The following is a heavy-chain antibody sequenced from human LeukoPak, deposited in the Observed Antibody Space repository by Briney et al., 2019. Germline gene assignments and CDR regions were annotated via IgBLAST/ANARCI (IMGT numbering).Heavy chain of an antibody. J-gene: IGHJ4*02. CDR1: GYSISSGYY. CDR2: IYHSGST. D-gene: IGHD1-26*01. CDR3: ARVVGATRCYFDY. V-gene: IGHV4-38-2*02. Sequence: SETLSLTCTVSGYSISSGYYWGWIRQPPGKGLEWIGSIYHSGSTYYNPSLKSRVTISVDTSKNQFSLKLSSVTAADTAVYYCARVVGATRCYFDYWGQGTLVTVSS.